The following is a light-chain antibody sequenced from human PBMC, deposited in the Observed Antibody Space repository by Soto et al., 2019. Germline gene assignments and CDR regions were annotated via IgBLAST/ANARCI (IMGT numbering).Light chain of an antibody. CDR1: QGISSY. Sequence: DIQLTQSPSFLSASVEDRVTITFRASQGISSYLACYQQKPGKAPKLLIYAASTLQSGVPSRFSGSGSGTDFTLTISSLQPDDFATYYCQQYNSYSTWTFGQGTKVYIK. J-gene: IGKJ1*01. CDR3: QQYNSYSTWT. CDR2: AAS. V-gene: IGKV1-9*01.